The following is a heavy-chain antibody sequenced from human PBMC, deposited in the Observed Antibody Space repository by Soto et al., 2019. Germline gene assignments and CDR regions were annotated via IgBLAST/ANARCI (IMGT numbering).Heavy chain of an antibody. J-gene: IGHJ4*02. D-gene: IGHD7-27*01. Sequence: QVQLVQSGAEVKEPGSSVKVSCKTSGGTFTTSSFVWVRQGPGQGLEWMGGIIPIFSKTNLAPKFQGRVTFTADESTRPVSMELSSLRSEDTAIYYCATDVVRSTGGDSWGQGTLVTVSS. CDR3: ATDVVRSTGGDS. CDR2: IIPIFSKT. CDR1: GGTFTTSS. V-gene: IGHV1-69*01.